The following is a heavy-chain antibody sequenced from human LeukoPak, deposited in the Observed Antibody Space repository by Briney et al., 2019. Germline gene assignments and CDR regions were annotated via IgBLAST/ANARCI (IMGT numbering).Heavy chain of an antibody. CDR2: IYYSGST. V-gene: IGHV4-59*08. CDR1: GGSISSYY. D-gene: IGHD6-19*01. Sequence: SETLSLTCTVSGGSISSYYWSWIRQPPGKGLEWIGYIYYSGSTNYNPSLKSRVTISVDTSKNQFSLKLSSVTAADTAVYYCARHESGWYYFRFDPWGQGTLVTVSS. CDR3: ARHESGWYYFRFDP. J-gene: IGHJ5*02.